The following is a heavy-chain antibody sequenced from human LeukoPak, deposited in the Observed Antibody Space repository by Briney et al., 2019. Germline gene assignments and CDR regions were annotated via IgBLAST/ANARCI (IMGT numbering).Heavy chain of an antibody. J-gene: IGHJ5*02. Sequence: ASAKVSCKASGGTFSSYAISWVRQAPGQGLEWMGGIIPIFGTANYAQKFQGRVTITADESTSTAYMELSSLRSEDTAVYYCARVVGRQLVRYWFDPWGQGTLVTVSS. D-gene: IGHD6-13*01. CDR1: GGTFSSYA. V-gene: IGHV1-69*13. CDR3: ARVVGRQLVRYWFDP. CDR2: IIPIFGTA.